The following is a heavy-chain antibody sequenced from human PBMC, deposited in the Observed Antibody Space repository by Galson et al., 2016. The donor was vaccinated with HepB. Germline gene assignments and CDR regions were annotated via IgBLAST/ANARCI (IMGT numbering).Heavy chain of an antibody. CDR1: GFSLSTSGMW. CDR2: IDWHDDK. CDR3: VRTRIARHCKTDDC. D-gene: IGHD1-14*01. V-gene: IGHV2-70*11. J-gene: IGHJ4*02. Sequence: LVKPTQTLTLTCTFSGFSLSTSGMWINWIRQPPGKALEWLARIDWHDDKYYSTSLKTRLTISKDTSKNQVVLTMTNMDPVDTATYYCVRTRIARHCKTDDCWGQGTLVTVSS.